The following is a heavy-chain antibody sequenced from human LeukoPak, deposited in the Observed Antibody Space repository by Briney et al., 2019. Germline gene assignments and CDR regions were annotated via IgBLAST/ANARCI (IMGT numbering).Heavy chain of an antibody. Sequence: GGSRRLSCAASGFTSSSYAMSWVRHAPGKGLEWVSAISGSGGSTYYADSVKGRFTISRDNSKNTLYLQMNSLRAEDTAVYYCAKDHNIAVAGTPFDYWGQGTLVTVSS. CDR1: GFTSSSYA. D-gene: IGHD6-19*01. CDR3: AKDHNIAVAGTPFDY. V-gene: IGHV3-23*01. J-gene: IGHJ4*02. CDR2: ISGSGGST.